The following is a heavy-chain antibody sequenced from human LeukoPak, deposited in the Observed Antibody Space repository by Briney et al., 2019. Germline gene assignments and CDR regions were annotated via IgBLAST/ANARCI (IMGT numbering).Heavy chain of an antibody. CDR2: IYYSGST. Sequence: SQTLSLTCTVSGGSISSGGYYWSWIRQHPGKGLEWIGYIYYSGSTYYNPSLKSRVTISVDTSKNQLSLKLSSATAADTAVYYCARFLEWLPFDYWGQGTLVTVSS. CDR3: ARFLEWLPFDY. D-gene: IGHD3-3*01. V-gene: IGHV4-31*03. J-gene: IGHJ4*02. CDR1: GGSISSGGYY.